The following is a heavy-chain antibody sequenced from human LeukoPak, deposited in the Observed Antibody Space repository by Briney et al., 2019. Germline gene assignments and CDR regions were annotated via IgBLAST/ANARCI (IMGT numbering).Heavy chain of an antibody. Sequence: PGGSLRLSCTASGFTLSSYEMSWVRQAPGKGLEWVANIKQDESEKYYVDSVKGRFAISRDNAKNSLYLQMNSLRAEDTAVYYCARDLEYGGNSWGQGTLVTASS. CDR2: IKQDESEK. CDR1: GFTLSSYE. CDR3: ARDLEYGGNS. V-gene: IGHV3-7*01. J-gene: IGHJ4*02. D-gene: IGHD4-23*01.